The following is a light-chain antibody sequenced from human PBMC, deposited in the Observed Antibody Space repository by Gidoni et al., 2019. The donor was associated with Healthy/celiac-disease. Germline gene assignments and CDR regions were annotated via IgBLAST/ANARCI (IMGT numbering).Light chain of an antibody. J-gene: IGLJ1*01. V-gene: IGLV1-47*01. CDR3: AAWDDSLSGYV. CDR2: RNN. CDR1: SSNIGSNY. Sequence: QSVLTQPPSASGTAAQRVTISCSGSSSNIGSNYVYWYQQLPGTAPKLLIYRNNQRPSGVPDRFSGSKSGTSASLAISGLRSEDEADYYCAAWDDSLSGYVFGTGTKVTVL.